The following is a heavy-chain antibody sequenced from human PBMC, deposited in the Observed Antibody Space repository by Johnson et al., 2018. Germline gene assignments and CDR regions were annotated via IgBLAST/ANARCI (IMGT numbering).Heavy chain of an antibody. CDR2: ISWNSGNI. CDR3: AKDKDYWGYFDY. CDR1: GFTFDDYA. V-gene: IGHV3-9*01. Sequence: EVQLLETGGGLVQPGRSLRLSCAASGFTFDDYAMHWVRQAPGKGLEWVSGISWNSGNIGYADSVKGRFTISRDNAQNSLYLHMNRLRAEDTALYYWAKDKDYWGYFDYWGQGTLVTVSS. J-gene: IGHJ4*02. D-gene: IGHD7-27*01.